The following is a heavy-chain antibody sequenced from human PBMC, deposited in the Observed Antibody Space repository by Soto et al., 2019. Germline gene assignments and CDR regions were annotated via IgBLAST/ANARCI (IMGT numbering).Heavy chain of an antibody. CDR3: ARYQKGPFDY. D-gene: IGHD2-2*01. Sequence: SETLSLTCTVSGGSISSGGYYWSWIRQHPGKGLEWIGYIYYSGSTYYNPSLKSRVTISVDTSKNQFSLKLTSVTAADTAVYFCARYQKGPFDYWGQGTLVTVSS. CDR1: GGSISSGGYY. J-gene: IGHJ4*02. V-gene: IGHV4-31*03. CDR2: IYYSGST.